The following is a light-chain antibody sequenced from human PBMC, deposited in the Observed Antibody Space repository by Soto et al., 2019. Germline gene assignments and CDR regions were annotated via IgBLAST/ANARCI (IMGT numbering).Light chain of an antibody. CDR3: QQYDNWPRT. CDR1: QSIGSN. CDR2: GAS. J-gene: IGKJ3*01. Sequence: EIVMTQSPATLSVSPGERATLSCRASQSIGSNLAWYQQIPDQAPRLLIYGASTRTTGIPARFSGSGSETEFTLIISSLQSEDFAVYYCQQYDNWPRTFGPGTKVNIK. V-gene: IGKV3-15*01.